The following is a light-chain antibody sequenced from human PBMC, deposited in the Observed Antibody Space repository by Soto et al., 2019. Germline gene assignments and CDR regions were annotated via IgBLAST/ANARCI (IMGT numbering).Light chain of an antibody. CDR2: GAS. V-gene: IGKV3-20*01. CDR1: QSVSSSY. J-gene: IGKJ1*01. CDR3: QHYGTSTRT. Sequence: EIVLTQSPGTLSLSPGERATLSCRASQSVSSSYLAWYQQKPGQAPRLLIYGASSRATGIPDRFSGSGSGTDFTLAISRLEPEDFAVYWCQHYGTSTRTFGQGTKVEIK.